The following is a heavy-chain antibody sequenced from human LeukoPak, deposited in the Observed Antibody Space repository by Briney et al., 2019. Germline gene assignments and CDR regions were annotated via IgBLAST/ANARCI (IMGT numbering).Heavy chain of an antibody. Sequence: SETLSLTCTVFGGSISSSSYYWGWIRQPPGKGLEWIGSFYYSGITYYSPSLKSRVTLSVDTSKNQFSLKLSSVTAADTAVYYCATHAPYSNYDSWGQGTLVTVSS. CDR1: GGSISSSSYY. CDR3: ATHAPYSNYDS. D-gene: IGHD4-11*01. J-gene: IGHJ5*01. CDR2: FYYSGIT. V-gene: IGHV4-39*01.